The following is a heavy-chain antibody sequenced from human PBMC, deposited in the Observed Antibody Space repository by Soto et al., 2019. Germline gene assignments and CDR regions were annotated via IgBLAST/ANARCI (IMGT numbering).Heavy chain of an antibody. J-gene: IGHJ4*02. CDR1: GFTFSSYG. Sequence: GGSLSLSCAASGFTFSSYGMHWVRQAPGKGLEWVAVIWYDGSNKYYADSVKGRFTISRDNSKNTLYLQMNSLRAEDTAVYYCAREATIFGVAPNFDYWGQGTLVTVSS. CDR3: AREATIFGVAPNFDY. CDR2: IWYDGSNK. V-gene: IGHV3-33*01. D-gene: IGHD3-3*01.